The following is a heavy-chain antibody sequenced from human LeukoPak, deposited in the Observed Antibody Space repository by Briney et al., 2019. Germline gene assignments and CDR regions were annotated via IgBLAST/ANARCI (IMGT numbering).Heavy chain of an antibody. Sequence: SVKVSCKASGYTFTGYYMHWVRQAPGQGLEWMGWINPNSGGTNYAQKFQGRVTMTRDTSISTAYMELSRLRSDDTAVYYCARDHSAGSQPFYGMDVWGQGTTVTVSS. CDR2: INPNSGGT. CDR1: GYTFTGYY. J-gene: IGHJ6*02. CDR3: ARDHSAGSQPFYGMDV. V-gene: IGHV1-2*02. D-gene: IGHD6-13*01.